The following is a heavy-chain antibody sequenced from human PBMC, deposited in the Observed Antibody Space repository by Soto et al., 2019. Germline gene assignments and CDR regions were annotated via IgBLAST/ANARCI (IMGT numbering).Heavy chain of an antibody. CDR2: ISSSSSTI. Sequence: TGGSLRLSCAASGFTFSSYSMNWVRQAPGKGLEWVSYISSSSSTIYYADSVKGRFTISRDNAKNSLYLQMNSLRDEDTAVYYCARDTVARGVIITTYYYGMDVWGQGTTVTVSS. CDR3: ARDTVARGVIITTYYYGMDV. V-gene: IGHV3-48*02. CDR1: GFTFSSYS. J-gene: IGHJ6*02. D-gene: IGHD3-10*01.